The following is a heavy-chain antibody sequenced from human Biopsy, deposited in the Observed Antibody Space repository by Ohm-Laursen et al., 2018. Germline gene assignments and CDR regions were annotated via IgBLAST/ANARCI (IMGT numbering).Heavy chain of an antibody. CDR1: GGSVTNRNYC. CDR3: ARDFCDTTSCYPQN. J-gene: IGHJ4*02. V-gene: IGHV4-61*01. CDR2: VFYPGNT. Sequence: SDTLSLTCTVSGGSVTNRNYCWGWIRQSPGKELEWIGYVFYPGNTNYNPSLRSRVTISVDTSKNQFSLKLSSVTAADTAVYYCARDFCDTTSCYPQNWGQGTLVTVSS. D-gene: IGHD2-2*01.